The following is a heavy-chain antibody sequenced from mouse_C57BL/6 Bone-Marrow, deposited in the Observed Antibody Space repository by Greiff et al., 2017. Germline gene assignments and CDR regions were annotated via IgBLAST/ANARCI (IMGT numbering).Heavy chain of an antibody. CDR1: GYAFTNYL. J-gene: IGHJ3*01. Sequence: QVQLQQSGAELVRPGTSVKVSCKASGYAFTNYLIEWVKQRPGQGLEWIGVINPGSGGTNYNEKFKGKATLTADKSSSTAYMQLSSLTSEDSAVYFCASSKSLDSWFAYGGRGTLVTVTA. CDR2: INPGSGGT. V-gene: IGHV1-54*01. CDR3: ASSKSLDSWFAY.